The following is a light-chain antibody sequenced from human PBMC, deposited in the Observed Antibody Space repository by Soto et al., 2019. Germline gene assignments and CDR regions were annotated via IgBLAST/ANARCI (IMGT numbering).Light chain of an antibody. J-gene: IGKJ4*01. Sequence: EVVMTQSPATLSVSPGERATLSCKASQSVSSTLAWYQQNPGQAPRLLIYGASTRAAGIPARFSGSGSVTEFTLTISSLQSEDFAVYYCQQYNAWPLTFGGGTKVEIK. CDR3: QQYNAWPLT. V-gene: IGKV3-15*01. CDR2: GAS. CDR1: QSVSST.